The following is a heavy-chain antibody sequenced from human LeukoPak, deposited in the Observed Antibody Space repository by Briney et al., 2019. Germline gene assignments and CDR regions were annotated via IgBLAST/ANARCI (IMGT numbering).Heavy chain of an antibody. V-gene: IGHV3-66*02. CDR3: ARSPRFGEFSS. CDR2: IYSGGST. CDR1: GFTVSSNY. J-gene: IGHJ5*02. Sequence: GGSLRLSCAASGFTVSSNYMSWVRQAPGKGLEWVSVIYSGGSTYYADSVKGRFTISRDNSKNTLYLQMNSLRPEDTAVYYCARSPRFGEFSSWGQGTLVTVSS. D-gene: IGHD3-10*02.